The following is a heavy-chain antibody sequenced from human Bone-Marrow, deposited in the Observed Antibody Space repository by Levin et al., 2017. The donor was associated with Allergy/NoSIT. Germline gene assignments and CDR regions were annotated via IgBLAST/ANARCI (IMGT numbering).Heavy chain of an antibody. CDR3: ATEIALESQCSTTSCVGWSDA. CDR2: ISGSGDST. CDR1: GFTFSFYA. D-gene: IGHD2-2*01. J-gene: IGHJ5*02. V-gene: IGHV3-23*01. Sequence: RGESLKISCALSGFTFSFYAMTWVRQAPGKGLEWVSSISGSGDSTYYADSVKGRFTISRDNSRNIVYLQMKSLRAEDTAIYYCATEIALESQCSTTSCVGWSDAWGQGTLVTVSS.